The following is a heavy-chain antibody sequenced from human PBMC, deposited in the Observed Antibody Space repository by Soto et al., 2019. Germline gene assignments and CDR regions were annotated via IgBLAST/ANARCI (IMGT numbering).Heavy chain of an antibody. CDR2: INHSGST. D-gene: IGHD1-1*01. CDR1: GGSFRGYY. Sequence: SETLSLTCAVYGGSFRGYYWSWIRQPPGKGLEWIGEINHSGSTNYNPSLKSRVTISVDTSKNQFSLKLSSVTAADTAVYYCARGPGTLWGQGTLVTVSS. CDR3: ARGPGTL. V-gene: IGHV4-34*01. J-gene: IGHJ4*02.